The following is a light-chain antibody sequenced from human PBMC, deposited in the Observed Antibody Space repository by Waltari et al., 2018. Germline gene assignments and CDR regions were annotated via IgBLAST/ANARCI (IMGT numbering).Light chain of an antibody. CDR3: FSYAGSYTCGV. Sequence: QSALTQPRSVSGSPGQSVTISCTGTSSDVGGYNYVSWYQQHQGKAPKLMIYDVSKRPSGVPDHFSGSKSRNTASLTISGLQAEDEADYYCFSYAGSYTCGVCGGGTKLTVL. CDR2: DVS. V-gene: IGLV2-11*01. J-gene: IGLJ2*01. CDR1: SSDVGGYNY.